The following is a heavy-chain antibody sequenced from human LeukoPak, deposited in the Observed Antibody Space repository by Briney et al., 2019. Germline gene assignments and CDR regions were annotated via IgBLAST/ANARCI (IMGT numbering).Heavy chain of an antibody. CDR3: AGNDDLDV. V-gene: IGHV3-74*01. CDR1: GFSFSNYW. J-gene: IGHJ6*02. CDR2: ISSDGSDT. D-gene: IGHD3-16*01. Sequence: GGSLRLSCAASGFSFSNYWMHWVRQAPGKGLVWVSRISSDGSDTIYADSVKGRFTISRDNSKNTLYLQMNSLRAEDMAVYYCAGNDDLDVWGQGITVTVSS.